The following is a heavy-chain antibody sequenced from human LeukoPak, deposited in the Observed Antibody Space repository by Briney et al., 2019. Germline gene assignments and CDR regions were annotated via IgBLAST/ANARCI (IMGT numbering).Heavy chain of an antibody. V-gene: IGHV4-34*01. CDR3: AREDYYVSGSNWYFDL. D-gene: IGHD3-10*01. Sequence: SETLSLTRAVYGGSFSGYYWSWIRQSPGKGLEWLGEINDSGNTDYNPSLKSRVTLSVDTSKKQFSLKLTSVTAADTAVYFCAREDYYVSGSNWYFDLWGRGTLVTVSS. CDR1: GGSFSGYY. CDR2: INDSGNT. J-gene: IGHJ2*01.